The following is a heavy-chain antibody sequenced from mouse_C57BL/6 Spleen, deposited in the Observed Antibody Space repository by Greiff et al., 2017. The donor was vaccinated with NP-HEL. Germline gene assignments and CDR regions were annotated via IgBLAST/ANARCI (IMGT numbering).Heavy chain of an antibody. CDR3: ARGSYDFFDY. CDR2: IDPHSGGT. D-gene: IGHD2-4*01. CDR1: GYTFTSYW. V-gene: IGHV1-72*01. J-gene: IGHJ2*01. Sequence: QVQLKQPGAELVKPGASVKLSCKASGYTFTSYWMHWVKQRPGRGLEWIGRIDPHSGGTKYNEKFKSKATLTVDKPSSTAYMQLSSLTSEDSAVYYCARGSYDFFDYWGQGTTLTVSS.